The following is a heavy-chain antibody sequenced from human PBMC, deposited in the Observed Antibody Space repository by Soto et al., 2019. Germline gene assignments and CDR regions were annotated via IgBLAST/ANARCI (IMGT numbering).Heavy chain of an antibody. CDR3: ARDLWGYCGTDCYPLDV. D-gene: IGHD2-21*02. V-gene: IGHV4-31*03. J-gene: IGHJ6*02. Sequence: SETLSLTCTVSGGSISSGDYSWSWIRQHPGKSFEWIGYIYYSGSTYYNPSLKSRVTISVDTSKNQFSLKLSSVTAADTAVYYCARDLWGYCGTDCYPLDVWGQGTTVTVS. CDR2: IYYSGST. CDR1: GGSISSGDYS.